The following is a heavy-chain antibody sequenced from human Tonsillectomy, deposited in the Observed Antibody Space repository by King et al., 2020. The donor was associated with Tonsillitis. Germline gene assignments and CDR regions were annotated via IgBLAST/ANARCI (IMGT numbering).Heavy chain of an antibody. J-gene: IGHJ4*02. V-gene: IGHV3-21*01. D-gene: IGHD5-18*01. CDR3: ARGYLDYFDY. CDR1: GFTFSSYA. CDR2: IISSSSHI. Sequence: VQLVESGGGLVKPGGSLRLSCAASGFTFSSYAMNWVRQAPGKGLEWVSCIISSSSHIYYADSLKGRVTISRDNAKNSLYLQMNSLRAEDTAVYYWARGYLDYFDYWGQGTLVTVSS.